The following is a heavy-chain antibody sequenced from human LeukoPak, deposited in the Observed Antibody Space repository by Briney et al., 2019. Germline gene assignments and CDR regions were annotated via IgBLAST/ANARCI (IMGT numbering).Heavy chain of an antibody. Sequence: PAETLPLTCGVYGGPFSCYDWSWIRQPPGKGLEWIGEVSQTGSGKTNYNASLKGRVTISVDTSKNQFALELTSVAAADTAMYYCARGSSLVPYYYDSSGSTDYWGQGTLVTVSS. CDR1: GGPFSCYD. CDR3: ARGSSLVPYYYDSSGSTDY. D-gene: IGHD3-22*01. CDR2: VSQTGSGKT. V-gene: IGHV4-34*01. J-gene: IGHJ4*02.